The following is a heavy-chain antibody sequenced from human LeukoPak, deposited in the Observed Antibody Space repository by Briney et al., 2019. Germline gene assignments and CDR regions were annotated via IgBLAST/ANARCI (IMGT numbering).Heavy chain of an antibody. CDR3: ARQYGIGPIGVWFDP. CDR2: IYYSGTT. Sequence: SETLSPTCSVSGVSSSSSYWSWIRQPPGKGLEWIGYIYYSGTTNYNPSLKSRVTMSIDTPKSQVSLKLSSVTAADTAVYYCARQYGIGPIGVWFDPWGQGTLVTLSS. V-gene: IGHV4-59*01. J-gene: IGHJ5*02. D-gene: IGHD2-8*01. CDR1: GVSSSSSY.